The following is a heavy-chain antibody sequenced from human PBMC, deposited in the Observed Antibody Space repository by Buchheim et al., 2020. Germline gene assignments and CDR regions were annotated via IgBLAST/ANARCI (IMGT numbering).Heavy chain of an antibody. Sequence: QVQLQESGPGLVKPSQTLSLTCTVSGGSISSGDYYWSWIRQPPGKGLEWIGYIYYSGSTYYNPSLKSRVTILVDTSKNHFSLKLSAVTAADTAVYYCARDLAAETQENWFDPWGKGTL. J-gene: IGHJ5*02. D-gene: IGHD6-13*01. CDR3: ARDLAAETQENWFDP. CDR2: IYYSGST. CDR1: GGSISSGDYY. V-gene: IGHV4-30-4*01.